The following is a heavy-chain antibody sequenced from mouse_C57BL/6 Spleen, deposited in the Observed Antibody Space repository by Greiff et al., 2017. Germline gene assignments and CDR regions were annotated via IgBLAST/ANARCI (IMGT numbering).Heavy chain of an antibody. Sequence: VQLQQSGAELVRPGTSVKVSCKASGYAFTNYLIEWVKQRPEQGLEWIGWIDPENGDTEYASKFQGKATITADTSSNTAYLQLSSLTSEDTAVYYCTTDSSGYVGYYFDYWGQGTTLTVSS. CDR3: TTDSSGYVGYYFDY. V-gene: IGHV14-4*01. J-gene: IGHJ2*01. CDR2: IDPENGDT. CDR1: GYAFTNYL. D-gene: IGHD3-2*02.